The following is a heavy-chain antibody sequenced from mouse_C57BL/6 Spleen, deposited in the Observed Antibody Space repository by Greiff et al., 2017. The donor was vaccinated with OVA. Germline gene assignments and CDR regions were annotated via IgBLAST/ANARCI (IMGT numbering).Heavy chain of an antibody. CDR1: GYTFTNYW. Sequence: QVQLQQSGAELVRPGTSVKMSCKASGYTFTNYWIGWAKQRPGHGLEWIGNINPSNGGTNYNEKFKSKATLTVDKSSSTAYMQLSSLTSEDSAVYYCARSGANYYGLYYFDYWGQGTTLTVSS. D-gene: IGHD1-1*01. CDR2: INPSNGGT. J-gene: IGHJ2*01. V-gene: IGHV1-63*01. CDR3: ARSGANYYGLYYFDY.